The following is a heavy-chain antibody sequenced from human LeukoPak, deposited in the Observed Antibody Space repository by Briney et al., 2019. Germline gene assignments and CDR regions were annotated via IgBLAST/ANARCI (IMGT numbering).Heavy chain of an antibody. CDR2: INHSGST. J-gene: IGHJ6*02. V-gene: IGHV4-34*01. CDR3: ARGFRVPADYYYYGMDV. Sequence: PSETLSLTCAVYGGSFRGYYRSWIRQPPGKGLEWIGEINHSGSTNYNPSLKSRVTISVDTSKNQFSLKLSSVTAADTAVYYCARGFRVPADYYYYGMDVWGQGTTVTVSS. CDR1: GGSFRGYY. D-gene: IGHD2-2*01.